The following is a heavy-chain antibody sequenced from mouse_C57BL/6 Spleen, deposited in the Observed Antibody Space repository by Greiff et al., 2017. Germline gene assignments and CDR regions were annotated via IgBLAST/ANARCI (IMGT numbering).Heavy chain of an antibody. J-gene: IGHJ3*01. D-gene: IGHD2-1*01. Sequence: VQLQQSGPELVKPGASVKIPCKASGYTFTDYNMDWVKQSHGQSLEWIGDINPNNGGTIYNQKFKGKATLTVDKSSSNAYMELRSLTSDDTAVYYCARAYVNYVAWFAYWGQGTLVTVSA. CDR3: ARAYVNYVAWFAY. CDR2: INPNNGGT. CDR1: GYTFTDYN. V-gene: IGHV1-18*01.